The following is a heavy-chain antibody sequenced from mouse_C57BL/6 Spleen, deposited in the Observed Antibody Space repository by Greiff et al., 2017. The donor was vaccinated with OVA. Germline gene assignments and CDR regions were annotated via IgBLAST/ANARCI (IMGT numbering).Heavy chain of an antibody. CDR1: GFTFTDYE. CDR3: TRLIYDCYYGYFDV. J-gene: IGHJ1*03. D-gene: IGHD2-3*01. CDR2: IDPETGGT. Sequence: QVQLQQSGAELVRPGASVTLSCKASGFTFTDYEMHWVKQTPVHGLEWIGAIDPETGGTAYYQKFKGRAILTADKSSSTAYMELRSLTSEYSAVYYCTRLIYDCYYGYFDVWGTGTTVTVSS. V-gene: IGHV1-15*01.